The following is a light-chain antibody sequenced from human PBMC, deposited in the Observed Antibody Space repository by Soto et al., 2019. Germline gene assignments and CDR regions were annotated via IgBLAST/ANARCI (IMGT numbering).Light chain of an antibody. Sequence: EIVLTQSPGTLSLSPGERATLSCTASQSLSSSYLAWYQQKPGQAPRLLIYVASGRATGIPDRFSGGGSGTDFALTISRLEPEDSAVYYCQQYGSSPQTFGQGTKVEI. CDR3: QQYGSSPQT. V-gene: IGKV3-20*01. CDR2: VAS. J-gene: IGKJ1*01. CDR1: QSLSSSY.